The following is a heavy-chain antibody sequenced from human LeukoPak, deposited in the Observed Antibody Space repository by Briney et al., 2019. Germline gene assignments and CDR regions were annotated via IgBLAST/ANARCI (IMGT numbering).Heavy chain of an antibody. V-gene: IGHV3-7*01. J-gene: IGHJ4*02. Sequence: GGSLRLSCAASGFTFINYWMSWVRQAPGKGLEWVGNINQDGSEKYYGDSVKNRFTISRDNAKNSLYLQMNSLRAEDAAVYYCTRENWHLDYWGQGNLVTVSS. CDR3: TRENWHLDY. CDR2: INQDGSEK. CDR1: GFTFINYW.